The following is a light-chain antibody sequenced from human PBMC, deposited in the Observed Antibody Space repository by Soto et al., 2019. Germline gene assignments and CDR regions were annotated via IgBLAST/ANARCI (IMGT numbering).Light chain of an antibody. CDR2: EVT. CDR1: SGDIGGYDY. CDR3: SSYAGSNNTYV. V-gene: IGLV2-8*01. J-gene: IGLJ1*01. Sequence: QSALTQPPSASGSPGQSVTISCTGTSGDIGGYDYVSWYQQHPGKAPKLMIYEVTKRPLGVPDRFSGSKSGNTASLTVSGLQADDEADYYCSSYAGSNNTYVFGTGTKVTVL.